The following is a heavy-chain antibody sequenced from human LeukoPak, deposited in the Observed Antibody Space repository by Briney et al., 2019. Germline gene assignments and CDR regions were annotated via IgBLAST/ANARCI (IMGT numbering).Heavy chain of an antibody. CDR1: GYTFTSYY. J-gene: IGHJ3*02. V-gene: IGHV1-46*01. Sequence: ASVKISCKASGYTFTSYYMHWVRQAPGQGLEWMGIINPSGGSTSYAQKFQGRVTMTRDTSTSTVYMELSSLRSEDTAVYYCARSRYDYGDYSFGAHDAFDIWGQGAMVTVSS. CDR2: INPSGGST. CDR3: ARSRYDYGDYSFGAHDAFDI. D-gene: IGHD4-17*01.